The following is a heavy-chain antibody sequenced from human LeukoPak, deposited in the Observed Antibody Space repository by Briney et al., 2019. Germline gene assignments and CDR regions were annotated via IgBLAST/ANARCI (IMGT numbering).Heavy chain of an antibody. D-gene: IGHD4-23*01. CDR2: ISGSGGST. V-gene: IGHV3-23*01. Sequence: GGSLRLSCAASGFTFSSYAMGWVRQAPGKGLEWVSAISGSGGSTYYADSVRGRFTISRDNSKIKLYLQMNSLRAEDTAVYSCAKDPHDYGGNSFSYYFDYWGQGTLVTVSS. J-gene: IGHJ4*02. CDR3: AKDPHDYGGNSFSYYFDY. CDR1: GFTFSSYA.